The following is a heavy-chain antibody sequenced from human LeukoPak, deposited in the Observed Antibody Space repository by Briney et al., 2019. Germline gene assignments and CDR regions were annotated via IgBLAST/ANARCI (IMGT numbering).Heavy chain of an antibody. Sequence: TSETLSLTCTVSGYSISSGYYWGWIRQPPGKGLEWIGSIYHSGSTYYNPSLKSRVTISVDTSKNQFSLKLRSVTAADTAVYYCARSHSGGWYAERCCFFDNWGPGTLVTVSS. J-gene: IGHJ4*02. CDR3: ARSHSGGWYAERCCFFDN. V-gene: IGHV4-38-2*02. CDR2: IYHSGST. D-gene: IGHD6-19*01. CDR1: GYSISSGYY.